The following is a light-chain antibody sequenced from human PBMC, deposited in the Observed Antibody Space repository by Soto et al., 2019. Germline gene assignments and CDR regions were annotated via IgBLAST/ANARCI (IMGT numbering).Light chain of an antibody. V-gene: IGLV2-23*01. CDR1: SNDVGSYSL. J-gene: IGLJ2*01. Sequence: QSVLTQPASVSGSPGQSITISCTGTSNDVGSYSLVSWYQQHPGKAPKVMIFEGSKRPSGVSNRFSGSKSGNTASLTISGLQAEDEADYYCCSYSRSIVVFGGGTQLTVL. CDR3: CSYSRSIVV. CDR2: EGS.